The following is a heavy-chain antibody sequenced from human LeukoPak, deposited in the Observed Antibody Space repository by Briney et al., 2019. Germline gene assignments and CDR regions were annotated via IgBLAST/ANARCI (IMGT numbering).Heavy chain of an antibody. J-gene: IGHJ5*01. V-gene: IGHV1-18*04. CDR1: GYTFTSYY. CDR3: AREQEGVSFDF. D-gene: IGHD3-10*01. CDR2: ISPYTGER. Sequence: GASVKVSCKASGYTFTSYYMHWVRQAPGQGLQWMAWISPYTGERNSVQAFWGRVTLTADKSSNTVYMELKSLTSDDTGVYYCAREQEGVSFDFWGQGTLVTVSS.